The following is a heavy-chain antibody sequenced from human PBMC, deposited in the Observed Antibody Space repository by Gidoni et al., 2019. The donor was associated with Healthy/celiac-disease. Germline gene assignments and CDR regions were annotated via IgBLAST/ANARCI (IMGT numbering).Heavy chain of an antibody. CDR1: GFTFSSYG. V-gene: IGHV3-30*18. D-gene: IGHD6-13*01. CDR2: ISEDGSNK. Sequence: QVQLVESGGGVVQPGRSLRLSCAASGFTFSSYGMNWVRQAPGKGLEWVAVISEDGSNKYYADSVKGRFTISRDNSKNTLYLQMNSLRAEDTAVYYCAKGPRVSFGQQLATKSFDYWGQGTLVTVSS. CDR3: AKGPRVSFGQQLATKSFDY. J-gene: IGHJ4*02.